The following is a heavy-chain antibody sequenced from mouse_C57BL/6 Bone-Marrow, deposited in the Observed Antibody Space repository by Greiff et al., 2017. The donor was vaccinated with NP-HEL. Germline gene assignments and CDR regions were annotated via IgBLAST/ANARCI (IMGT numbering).Heavy chain of an antibody. CDR2: IYPGGGYT. J-gene: IGHJ4*01. V-gene: IGHV1-63*01. CDR1: GYTFTNYW. Sequence: QVQLQQSGAELVRPGTSVKMSCKASGYTFTNYWIGWAKQRPGHGLEWIGDIYPGGGYTNYNEKFKGKATLTADKSSSTAYMQFSSLTSEDSAIYYCARSYYYGSSYAGAMDYWGQGTSVTVSS. CDR3: ARSYYYGSSYAGAMDY. D-gene: IGHD1-1*01.